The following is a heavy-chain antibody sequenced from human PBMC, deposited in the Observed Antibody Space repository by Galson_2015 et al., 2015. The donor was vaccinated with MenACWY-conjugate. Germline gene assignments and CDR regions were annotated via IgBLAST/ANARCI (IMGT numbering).Heavy chain of an antibody. CDR2: ITSSSSYI. CDR1: GFTFSDYY. V-gene: IGHV3-11*06. J-gene: IGHJ4*02. D-gene: IGHD1-14*01. Sequence: SLRLSCAASGFTFSDYYMSWIRQAPEKGLEWVSYITSSSSYIEYADSVKGRFTISRDNAKNSLYLQMNSLRAEDTAVYYCVRYQARNREFDYWGQGTLVTVS. CDR3: VRYQARNREFDY.